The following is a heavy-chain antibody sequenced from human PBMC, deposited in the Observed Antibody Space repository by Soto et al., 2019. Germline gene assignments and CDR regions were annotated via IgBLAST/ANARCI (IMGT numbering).Heavy chain of an antibody. CDR1: GGTFSSYA. J-gene: IGHJ5*02. D-gene: IGHD3-3*02. V-gene: IGHV1-69*01. CDR2: IIPSFDTP. CDR3: ARPFLSYNWFDP. Sequence: QLQLMQSGAEVKKPGSSVKVSCKASGGTFSSYAISWLRQAPGQGLEWMGGIIPSFDTPNYAQKFQGRVKITTDESTSTASMELSSLRSEDTGVYYCARPFLSYNWFDPWGQGTLVTVSS.